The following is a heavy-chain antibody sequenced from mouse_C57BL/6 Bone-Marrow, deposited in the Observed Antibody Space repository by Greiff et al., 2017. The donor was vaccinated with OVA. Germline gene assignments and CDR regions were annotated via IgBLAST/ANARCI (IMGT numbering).Heavy chain of an antibody. J-gene: IGHJ3*01. Sequence: EVQLQQSGPVLVKPGASVKMSCKASGYTFTDYYMNWVKQSHGKSLEWIGVINPYNGGTSYNQKFKGKATLTVDKSSSTAYMELNSLTSEDSAVYYCARPDGAWFAYWGQGTLVTVSA. CDR1: GYTFTDYY. V-gene: IGHV1-19*01. D-gene: IGHD2-3*01. CDR3: ARPDGAWFAY. CDR2: INPYNGGT.